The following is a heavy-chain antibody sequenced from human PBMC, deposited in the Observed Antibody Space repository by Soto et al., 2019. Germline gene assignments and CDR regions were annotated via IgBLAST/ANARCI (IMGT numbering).Heavy chain of an antibody. CDR1: GGSFSGYY. V-gene: IGHV4-34*01. Sequence: PSETLSLTCAVYGGSFSGYYWSWIRQPPGKGLEWIGEINHSGSTNYNPSLKSRVTISVDTSKNQFSLKLSSVTAADTAVYYCARGQGGMLHNYYYYGMEVWGQGTTVTVSS. J-gene: IGHJ6*02. CDR3: ARGQGGMLHNYYYYGMEV. CDR2: INHSGST. D-gene: IGHD2-15*01.